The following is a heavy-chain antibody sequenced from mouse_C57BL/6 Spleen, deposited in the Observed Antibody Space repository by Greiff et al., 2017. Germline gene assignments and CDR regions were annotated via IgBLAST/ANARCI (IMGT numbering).Heavy chain of an antibody. Sequence: VQLQQPGPELVKPGASVKISCKASGYAFSSSWMNWVKQRPGKGLDWIGRVYPGDGDTNYNGNFKSKATLTADKSSSTAYMQLSSLTSEDSAVYFCARSIYYCGSSYCFDYWGQGTTLTVSS. CDR1: GYAFSSSW. CDR2: VYPGDGDT. D-gene: IGHD1-1*01. V-gene: IGHV1-82*01. J-gene: IGHJ2*01. CDR3: ARSIYYCGSSYCFDY.